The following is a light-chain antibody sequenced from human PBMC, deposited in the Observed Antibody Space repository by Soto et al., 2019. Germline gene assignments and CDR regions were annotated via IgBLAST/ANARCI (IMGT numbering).Light chain of an antibody. V-gene: IGLV2-14*01. Sequence: QSVLKQPASVSGSPGHSITISCTGSSSDVGGYKYVSWYQHHPRKAPQLIIYEVSNRPSGVSNRFSASNSGNTASLTISGLQAQDEPDYYCSSYTSPSPWVFGGGTQVTVL. CDR3: SSYTSPSPWV. J-gene: IGLJ3*02. CDR2: EVS. CDR1: SSDVGGYKY.